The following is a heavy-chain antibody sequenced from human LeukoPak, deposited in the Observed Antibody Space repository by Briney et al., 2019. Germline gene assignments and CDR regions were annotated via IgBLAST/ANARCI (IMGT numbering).Heavy chain of an antibody. Sequence: GGSLRLSCAASGFTFSSYSINWVRQAPGKGLEWVSSISSSSSYIYYADSVKGRFTISRDNAKNSLYLQMNSLRVEDTAVYYCAKGHGDASGYYYFDSWGQGTLVTVST. CDR3: AKGHGDASGYYYFDS. CDR2: ISSSSSYI. V-gene: IGHV3-21*04. J-gene: IGHJ4*02. D-gene: IGHD3-22*01. CDR1: GFTFSSYS.